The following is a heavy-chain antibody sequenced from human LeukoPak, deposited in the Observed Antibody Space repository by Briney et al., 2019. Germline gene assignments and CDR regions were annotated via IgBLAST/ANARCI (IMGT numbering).Heavy chain of an antibody. CDR2: ISAYNGNT. CDR3: ARARYCRSTSCYGPEDDAFDI. V-gene: IGHV1-18*01. J-gene: IGHJ3*02. Sequence: APVKVSCKASGYTFTSYGISWVRQAPGQGLEWMGWISAYNGNTNYAQKLQGRVTMTTDTSTSTAYMELRSLRSDDTAEYYCARARYCRSTSCYGPEDDAFDIWGQGTMVTVSS. D-gene: IGHD2-2*01. CDR1: GYTFTSYG.